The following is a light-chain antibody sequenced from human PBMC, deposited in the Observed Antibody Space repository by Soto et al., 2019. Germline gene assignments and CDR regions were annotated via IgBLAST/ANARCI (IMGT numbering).Light chain of an antibody. CDR1: QSISSY. J-gene: IGKJ2*01. CDR2: AAS. CDR3: QQYDDLPYT. V-gene: IGKV1-33*01. Sequence: DIQMTQSPSSLSASVGDRVTITCRASQSISSYLNWYQQKPGKAPKLLIYAASNLETGVPSRFGGSGSGTDFTFTITSLQPEDTATYYCQQYDDLPYTFGQGTKLQIK.